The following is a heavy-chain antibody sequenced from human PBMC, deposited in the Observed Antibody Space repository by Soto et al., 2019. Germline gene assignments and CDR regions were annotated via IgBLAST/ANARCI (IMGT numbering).Heavy chain of an antibody. CDR3: ARVGGFGATTIDY. CDR1: GGSISSGGYY. D-gene: IGHD3-10*01. J-gene: IGHJ4*02. Sequence: PSETLSLTCTVSGGSISSGGYYWSWIRQPPGKGLEWIGYIYYSGSTYYNPSLKSRVTISVDTSKNQFSLKLSSVTAADTAVYYCARVGGFGATTIDYWGQGTLVTVFS. V-gene: IGHV4-30-4*01. CDR2: IYYSGST.